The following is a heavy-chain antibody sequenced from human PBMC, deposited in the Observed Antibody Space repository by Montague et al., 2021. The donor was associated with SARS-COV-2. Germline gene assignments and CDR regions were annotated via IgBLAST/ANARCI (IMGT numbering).Heavy chain of an antibody. CDR3: ARGWAFDP. J-gene: IGHJ3*01. CDR1: GGSTASHY. CDR2: VYYNGDT. V-gene: IGHV4-59*08. Sequence: SETLSLTCTVSGGSTASHYWNWIRQSPGKRPEWIGYVYYNGDTKNNPSLQSRVTMSIDTSENHLSLRLDAATAADTAVYFCARGWAFDPWGQGRLVTVSS. D-gene: IGHD6-19*01.